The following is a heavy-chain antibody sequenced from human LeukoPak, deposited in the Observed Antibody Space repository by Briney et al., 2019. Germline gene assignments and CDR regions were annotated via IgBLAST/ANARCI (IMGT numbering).Heavy chain of an antibody. CDR2: IYYSGST. V-gene: IGHV4-31*03. Sequence: SETLSLTCTAPGGSISSGGYYWSWIRQHPGKGLEWIGYIYYSGSTYYNPSLKSRVTISVDTSKNQFSLKLSSVTAADTAVYYCAREGVWIAFDIWGQGTMVTVSS. J-gene: IGHJ3*02. D-gene: IGHD3-16*01. CDR3: AREGVWIAFDI. CDR1: GGSISSGGYY.